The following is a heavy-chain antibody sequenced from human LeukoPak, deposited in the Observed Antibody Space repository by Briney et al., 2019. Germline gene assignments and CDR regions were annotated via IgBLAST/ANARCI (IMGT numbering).Heavy chain of an antibody. CDR2: IKLDVSET. CDR1: GFTISSYW. CDR3: ASGSRDGYNYRFDY. V-gene: IGHV3-7*01. J-gene: IGHJ4*02. D-gene: IGHD5-24*01. Sequence: PGGSLRLSCAASGFTISSYWMSWVRQAPGEGLEWVASIKLDVSETDYVDSVKGRFTISRDNAKNSLYLQMNNLRAEDTAVYYCASGSRDGYNYRFDYWGQGTLVTVSS.